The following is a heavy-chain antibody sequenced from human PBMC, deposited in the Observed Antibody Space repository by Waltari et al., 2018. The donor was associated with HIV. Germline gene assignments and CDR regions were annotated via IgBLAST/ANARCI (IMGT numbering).Heavy chain of an antibody. CDR1: GGSISSSSYY. CDR2: IYYSGIT. Sequence: QLQLQESGPGLVKPSETLSLTCTVSGGSISSSSYYWGWIRQPPGKGLEWIGSIYYSGITNYNPSLKSRVTISVDTSKNQFSLKLSSVTAADTAVYYCAHRYGDYTTVHWGQGTLVTVSS. V-gene: IGHV4-39*01. J-gene: IGHJ4*02. D-gene: IGHD4-17*01. CDR3: AHRYGDYTTVH.